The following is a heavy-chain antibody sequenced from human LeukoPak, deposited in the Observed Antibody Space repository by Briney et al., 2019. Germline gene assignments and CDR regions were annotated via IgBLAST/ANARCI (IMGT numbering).Heavy chain of an antibody. CDR3: ARSRWRPELVDY. D-gene: IGHD6-13*01. J-gene: IGHJ4*02. CDR1: GSPLTNYW. V-gene: IGHV5-51*01. CDR2: IYLGDFVT. Sequence: GGSLQISCQGSGSPLTNYWIGWARQLPGKGLEGMGIIYLGDFVTTYSPSFQAQFTISADKSISTSNLQWSSLKASDTAVYYCARSRWRPELVDYWGQGTLVTVSS.